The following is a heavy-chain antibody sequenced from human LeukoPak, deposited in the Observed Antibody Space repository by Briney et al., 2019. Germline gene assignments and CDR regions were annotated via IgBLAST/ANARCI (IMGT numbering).Heavy chain of an antibody. V-gene: IGHV1-8*01. CDR3: ARGQGGDRSGYHDNWFDP. Sequence: ASVKVSCKASGYTFTSYDINGVRQATGQGLEWMGWMNPNSGNKGYAQKFQGRVTMTRNTAISTAYMELSSLRSEDTAVYYCARGQGGDRSGYHDNWFDPWGQGTLVTVSS. CDR2: MNPNSGNK. CDR1: GYTFTSYD. J-gene: IGHJ5*02. D-gene: IGHD3-22*01.